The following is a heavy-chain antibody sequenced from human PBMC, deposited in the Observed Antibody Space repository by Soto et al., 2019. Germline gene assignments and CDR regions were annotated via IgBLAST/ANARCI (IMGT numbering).Heavy chain of an antibody. CDR1: GGSFSGYY. V-gene: IGHV4-34*01. J-gene: IGHJ4*02. D-gene: IGHD3-22*01. CDR2: INHSGSA. CDR3: ARNSTYYYDNSGYYYHYYFDY. Sequence: SETLSLTCAVYGGSFSGYYWSWIRQPPGKGLEWIGEINHSGSANYNPSLKSRVTLSVDTSKNQFSLKLSSVTAADTAVYYCARNSTYYYDNSGYYYHYYFDYWGQGTLVTVSS.